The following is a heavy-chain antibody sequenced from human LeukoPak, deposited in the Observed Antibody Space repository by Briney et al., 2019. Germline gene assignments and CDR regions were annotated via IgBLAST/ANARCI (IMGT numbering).Heavy chain of an antibody. Sequence: SETLSLTCTVSGGSISSGSYYWSWIRQPAGKGLEWIGRIYTSGSTNYNPSLKSRITISLDTSENHFSLELSSVTAADTAVYYCARVTTGGYYNYWGQGTLVTVSS. CDR1: GGSISSGSYY. V-gene: IGHV4-61*02. CDR3: ARVTTGGYYNY. D-gene: IGHD3-22*01. CDR2: IYTSGST. J-gene: IGHJ4*02.